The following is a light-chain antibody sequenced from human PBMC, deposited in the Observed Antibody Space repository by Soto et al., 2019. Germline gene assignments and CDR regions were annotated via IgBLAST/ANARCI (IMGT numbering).Light chain of an antibody. CDR3: SSYTTGDTLYV. J-gene: IGLJ1*01. CDR1: SSDVGGSDY. V-gene: IGLV2-14*03. Sequence: QSALTQSASVSGSPGQSITISCTGTSSDVGGSDYVSWYQQHPDKAPKLMIYHVSNRPSGVSNRFSGSKSGNTASLTIFGLQAEDEADYYCSSYTTGDTLYVFGTGTKVTVL. CDR2: HVS.